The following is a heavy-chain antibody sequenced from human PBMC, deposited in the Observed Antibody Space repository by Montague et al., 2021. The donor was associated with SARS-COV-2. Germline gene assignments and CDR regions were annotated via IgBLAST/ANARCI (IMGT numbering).Heavy chain of an antibody. J-gene: IGHJ2*01. D-gene: IGHD6-19*01. CDR3: AKQPGAGAVVYWYFDL. Sequence: SLRLSCVASGFAFNNFAMTWVRQAPGKGLEWVSSIFGSAAGTYYADSVKGRFNISRDNSKNTLYLQMNSLRAEDTAKYYCAKQPGAGAVVYWYFDLWGRGTVVSVSS. CDR2: IFGSAAGT. V-gene: IGHV3-23*01. CDR1: GFAFNNFA.